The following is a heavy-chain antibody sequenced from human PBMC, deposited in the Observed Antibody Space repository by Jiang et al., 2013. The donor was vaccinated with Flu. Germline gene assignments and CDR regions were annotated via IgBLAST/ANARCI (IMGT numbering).Heavy chain of an antibody. CDR2: IYPGDSDT. Sequence: GAEVKKPGESLKISCKVSGYSFPSYWIGWVRQMPGKGLEWMGIIYPGDSDTRYSPSFQGQVTISADKSISTAYLQWSSLKASDIAMYYCARHFYCGDSCYYFDYWGQGTLVTVSS. V-gene: IGHV5-51*01. CDR3: ARHFYCGDSCYYFDY. J-gene: IGHJ4*02. CDR1: GYSFPSYW. D-gene: IGHD2-15*01.